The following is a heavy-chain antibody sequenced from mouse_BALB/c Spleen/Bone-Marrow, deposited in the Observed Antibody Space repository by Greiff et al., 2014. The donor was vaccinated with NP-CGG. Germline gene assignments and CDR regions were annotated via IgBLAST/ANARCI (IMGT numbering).Heavy chain of an antibody. CDR1: GFSLTSYG. CDR2: IWAGGST. V-gene: IGHV2-9*02. J-gene: IGHJ1*01. D-gene: IGHD4-1*01. CDR3: ARVTGTDWYFDV. Sequence: VKLVESGPGLVAPSQSLSITCTVSGFSLTSYGVHWVRQPPGKGLEWLGVIWAGGSTNYNSALMSRLSISKDNSKSQVFLKMNSLQTGDTAMYYCARVTGTDWYFDVWGAGTTVTVSS.